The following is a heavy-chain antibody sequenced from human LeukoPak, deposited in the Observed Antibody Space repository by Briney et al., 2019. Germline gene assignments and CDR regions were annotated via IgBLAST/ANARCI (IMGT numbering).Heavy chain of an antibody. CDR3: AKDNGFQYSYGYFDY. Sequence: PGRSLRLSCAASGFTFSSYAMHWVRQAPGKGLEWVAVISYDGSNKYYADSVKGRFTISRDNSKNTLYLQMNSLRAEDTAVYYCAKDNGFQYSYGYFDYWGQGTLVTVSS. D-gene: IGHD5-18*01. CDR1: GFTFSSYA. CDR2: ISYDGSNK. V-gene: IGHV3-30-3*01. J-gene: IGHJ4*02.